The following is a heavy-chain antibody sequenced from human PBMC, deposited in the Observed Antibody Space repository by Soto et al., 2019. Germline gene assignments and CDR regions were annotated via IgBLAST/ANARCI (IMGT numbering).Heavy chain of an antibody. J-gene: IGHJ4*02. CDR3: AINEGRDASNFDY. CDR1: GGIFTRYD. D-gene: IGHD2-15*01. V-gene: IGHV1-69*01. Sequence: QVQLVQSGAEVKKPGSSVKVSCKASGGIFTRYDIRWVRQAPGQGLEWMGAIIPIFDTANYAQKFQGRLTITADATTSSAYMELSSLSSEDTAIYYCAINEGRDASNFDYWGQGTLVTVSS. CDR2: IIPIFDTA.